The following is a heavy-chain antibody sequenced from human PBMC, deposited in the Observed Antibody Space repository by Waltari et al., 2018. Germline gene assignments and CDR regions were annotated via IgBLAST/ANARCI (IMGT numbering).Heavy chain of an antibody. V-gene: IGHV3-30*02. CDR2: IRYDGSNK. CDR3: AAELIGEAFDV. J-gene: IGHJ3*01. Sequence: QVPLVESGGGGVQPGGSLRVACAASGISCSNSCIHWVRQTPGKGVEWLAFIRYDGSNKYYGDSVKGRFTISRDNSKNTLYLQMDSLRTEDTAVYYCAAELIGEAFDVWGQGTRVTVSS. CDR1: GISCSNSC.